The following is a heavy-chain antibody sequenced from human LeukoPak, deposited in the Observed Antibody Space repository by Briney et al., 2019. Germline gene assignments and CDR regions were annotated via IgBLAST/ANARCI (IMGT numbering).Heavy chain of an antibody. CDR1: GFTFSSYS. J-gene: IGHJ6*02. D-gene: IGHD4-23*01. V-gene: IGHV3-21*01. CDR2: ISSSSSYI. Sequence: GGSLRLSCAASGFTFSSYSMNWVHQAPGKGLEWVSSISSSSSYIYYADSVKGRFTISRDNAKNSLYLQVNSLRAKDTAVYYCARDLYGGIARVEEYYGMDVWGQGTTVTVSS. CDR3: ARDLYGGIARVEEYYGMDV.